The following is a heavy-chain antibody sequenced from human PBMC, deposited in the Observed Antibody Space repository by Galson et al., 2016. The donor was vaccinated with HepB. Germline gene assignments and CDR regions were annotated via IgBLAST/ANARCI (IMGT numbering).Heavy chain of an antibody. CDR2: IWYDGSTK. V-gene: IGHV3-33*06. Sequence: SLRLSCAASGFTFNYYGMHWVRQAPGKGLEWVAVIWYDGSTKYYGDSVKGRFTISRDNSKNRLYLQMNSLRAEDTAVYYCAKMGPTILSPFDSWGQGSLVSVSS. CDR3: AKMGPTILSPFDS. D-gene: IGHD3-3*01. J-gene: IGHJ4*02. CDR1: GFTFNYYG.